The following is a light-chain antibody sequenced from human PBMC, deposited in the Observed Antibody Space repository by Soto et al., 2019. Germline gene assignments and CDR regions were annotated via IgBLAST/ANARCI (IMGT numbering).Light chain of an antibody. Sequence: DIVMTQSPDSLAVSLGERATINCKSSQSVLYSSNNKNYLAWYQQKPRQPPKLLIYWASTRESGVPDRFSGSGSVTDFTLTISSLQAEDVAVYYCQQYYITPLTFGPGTTVALK. CDR2: WAS. J-gene: IGKJ3*01. CDR1: QSVLYSSNNKNY. V-gene: IGKV4-1*01. CDR3: QQYYITPLT.